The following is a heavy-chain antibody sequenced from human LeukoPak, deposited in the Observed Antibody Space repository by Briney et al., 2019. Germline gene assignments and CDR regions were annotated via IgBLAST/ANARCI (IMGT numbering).Heavy chain of an antibody. Sequence: GGSLRLTCAASGFTFSSYGMHWVRQAPGKGLEWVAFIRYDGSNKYYADSVKGRFTISRDNSKNTLYLQMNSLRAEDTAVYYCAGGVVVVMGIDYWGQGTLVTVSS. J-gene: IGHJ4*02. CDR3: AGGVVVVMGIDY. D-gene: IGHD3-22*01. CDR1: GFTFSSYG. V-gene: IGHV3-30*02. CDR2: IRYDGSNK.